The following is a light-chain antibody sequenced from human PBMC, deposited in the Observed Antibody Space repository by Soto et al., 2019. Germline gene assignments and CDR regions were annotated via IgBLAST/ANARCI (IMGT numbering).Light chain of an antibody. Sequence: DIQMTKSPSTLSASVGDRVTITCRASQSIRNWLAWYQQKPGKAPKLLIYDASSLESGVPSRFSGSGSGTEFTLTISCLQPDDFATYYCQQYNSYSTFGQGTKVDIK. J-gene: IGKJ1*01. CDR3: QQYNSYST. V-gene: IGKV1-5*01. CDR1: QSIRNW. CDR2: DAS.